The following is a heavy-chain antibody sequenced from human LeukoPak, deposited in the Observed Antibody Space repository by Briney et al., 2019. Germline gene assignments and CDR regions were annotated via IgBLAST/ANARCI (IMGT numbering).Heavy chain of an antibody. CDR3: ARQRADYYYYYVDV. Sequence: SETPSLTCTVSGGSINSANYYWGWLRQPPGKGLEWIGSIYYSETTYDNPSLKSRVTISIETSKNQFSLKLSSVTASDTAVYYCARQRADYYYYYVDVWGKGTTVAVS. V-gene: IGHV4-39*01. CDR2: IYYSETT. J-gene: IGHJ6*03. CDR1: GGSINSANYY.